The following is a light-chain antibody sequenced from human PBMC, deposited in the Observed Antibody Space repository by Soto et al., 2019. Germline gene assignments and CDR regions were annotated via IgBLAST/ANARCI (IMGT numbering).Light chain of an antibody. J-gene: IGKJ3*01. Sequence: DIQMTQSPSTLSASVGDRVTITCRASQSISSWLAWYQQKPGKAPKLLIYDASSLESGVPSRFSGSGSGTEFTLTISSLQPDDFATYYCQRYNSYSPFGPGTKVDIK. CDR3: QRYNSYSP. CDR2: DAS. CDR1: QSISSW. V-gene: IGKV1-5*01.